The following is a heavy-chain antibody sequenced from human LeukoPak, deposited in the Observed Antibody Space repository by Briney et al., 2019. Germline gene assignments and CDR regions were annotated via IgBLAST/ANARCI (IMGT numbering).Heavy chain of an antibody. Sequence: SETLSLTCTVSGGSISSGSYYWSWIRQPAGKGLEWIGRSYTSGSTNYNPSHKSRVTISVDTSKNQFSLKLSSVTAADTAVYYCARDRAIGGYFDCSDYYWGQGTLVTLSS. CDR1: GGSISSGSYY. CDR2: SYTSGST. CDR3: ARDRAIGGYFDCSDYY. J-gene: IGHJ4*02. D-gene: IGHD3-9*01. V-gene: IGHV4-61*02.